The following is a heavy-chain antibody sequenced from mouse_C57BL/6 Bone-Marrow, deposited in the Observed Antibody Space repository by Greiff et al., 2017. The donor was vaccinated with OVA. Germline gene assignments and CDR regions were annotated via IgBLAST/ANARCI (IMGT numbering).Heavy chain of an antibody. CDR2: IDPENGDT. Sequence: VQLQQSGAELVRPGASVKLSCTASGFNIKDDYMHWVKQRPEQGLEWIGWIDPENGDTEYASKFQGKATITADTSSNTAYLQLSSLTSEDTAVYYCTTTYYYGSSPHYFDYWGQGTTRTVSS. D-gene: IGHD1-1*01. CDR3: TTTYYYGSSPHYFDY. J-gene: IGHJ2*01. V-gene: IGHV14-4*01. CDR1: GFNIKDDY.